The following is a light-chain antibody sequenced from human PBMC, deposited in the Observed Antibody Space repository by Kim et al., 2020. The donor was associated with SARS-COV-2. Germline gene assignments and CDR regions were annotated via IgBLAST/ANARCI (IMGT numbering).Light chain of an antibody. V-gene: IGKV3-15*01. J-gene: IGKJ4*01. Sequence: VPPGERAPLSCRASQSVINNLAWFQQKPGQAPRLLIYDVSTRATDIPARFSGSGSGTEFTLTISSLQSEDFAVYHCQQYYKWPLTFGGGTKVDIK. CDR2: DVS. CDR1: QSVINN. CDR3: QQYYKWPLT.